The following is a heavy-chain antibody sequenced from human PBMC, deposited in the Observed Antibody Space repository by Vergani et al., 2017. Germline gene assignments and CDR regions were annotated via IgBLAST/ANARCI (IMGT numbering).Heavy chain of an antibody. J-gene: IGHJ4*02. Sequence: QLQLQESGPGLVKPSETLSLTCTVSGGSITYGAFYWGWIRQSPGKGLEWIGSIYYSENKFYNPSLESRVTLSIDTTKNQFSLKLKSVTAADTAVYYCASGWDFGDSRWGQGTLVTVSS. V-gene: IGHV4-39*01. D-gene: IGHD4-17*01. CDR3: ASGWDFGDSR. CDR1: GGSITYGAFY. CDR2: IYYSENK.